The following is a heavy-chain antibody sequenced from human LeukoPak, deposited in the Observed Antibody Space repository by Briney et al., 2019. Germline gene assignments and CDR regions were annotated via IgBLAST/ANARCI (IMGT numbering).Heavy chain of an antibody. J-gene: IGHJ4*02. Sequence: GGSLRLSCVASGFTFSTYGMHWVRHAPGKGLEWVAVISYDGSNKYYADSVKGRFTISRDNSKNTLYLQMNSLRAEDTAVYYCAKSGTRSSWSPRVKTYLDYWGQGTLVTVSS. D-gene: IGHD6-13*01. CDR2: ISYDGSNK. CDR3: AKSGTRSSWSPRVKTYLDY. CDR1: GFTFSTYG. V-gene: IGHV3-30*18.